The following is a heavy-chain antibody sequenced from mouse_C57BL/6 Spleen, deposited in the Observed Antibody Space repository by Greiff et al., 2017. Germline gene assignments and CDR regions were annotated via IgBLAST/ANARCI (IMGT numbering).Heavy chain of an antibody. J-gene: IGHJ4*01. V-gene: IGHV5-17*01. Sequence: EVKLVESGGGLVKPGGSLKLSCAASGFTFSDYGMHWVRQAPEKGLEWVAYISSGSSTIDYADTVKGRFTISRDNAKNTLFLQMTRLRSEDTAMYYCAKATVVATRGMDYWGQGTSVTVSS. D-gene: IGHD1-1*01. CDR3: AKATVVATRGMDY. CDR2: ISSGSSTI. CDR1: GFTFSDYG.